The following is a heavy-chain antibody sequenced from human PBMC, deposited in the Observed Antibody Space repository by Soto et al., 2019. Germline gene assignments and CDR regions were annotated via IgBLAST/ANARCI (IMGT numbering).Heavy chain of an antibody. D-gene: IGHD2-2*01. Sequence: HPGGSLRLSCAASGFTFSSYAMSWVRQAPGKGLEWVSAISGSGGSTYYADSVKGRFTISRDNSKNTLYLQMNSLRAEDTAVYYCAMINMIEEGRTSHWDAFDIWGQGTMVTVSS. CDR2: ISGSGGST. J-gene: IGHJ3*02. CDR1: GFTFSSYA. CDR3: AMINMIEEGRTSHWDAFDI. V-gene: IGHV3-23*01.